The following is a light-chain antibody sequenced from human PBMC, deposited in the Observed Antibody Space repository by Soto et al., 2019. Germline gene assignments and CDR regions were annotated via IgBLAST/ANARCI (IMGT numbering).Light chain of an antibody. CDR3: SSYVRSSSSWV. CDR2: EVT. Sequence: QSALTQPASVSGSPGQSITISCTGTSSDVGNYNYVSWYQLHPGKAPKLMIYEVTNRPSGVSDRFSGSKSGNTASLTVSGLQAEDEGDYYCSSYVRSSSSWVFGGGTKLPS. V-gene: IGLV2-14*01. CDR1: SSDVGNYNY. J-gene: IGLJ3*02.